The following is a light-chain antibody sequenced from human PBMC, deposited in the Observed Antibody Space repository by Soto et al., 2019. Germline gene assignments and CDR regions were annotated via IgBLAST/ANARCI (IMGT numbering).Light chain of an antibody. CDR1: SAPISTTYY. Sequence: QTVVIQESSLSVSPGGTVTLTCGLRSAPISTTYYPAWYQQTPGQAPRTLIYSTNTRSSGVPDRFSGSIRGNKAALTITGAQAEDEADYHCVLYMGSGAYLFGPGTKVTVL. V-gene: IGLV8-61*01. CDR3: VLYMGSGAYL. J-gene: IGLJ1*01. CDR2: STN.